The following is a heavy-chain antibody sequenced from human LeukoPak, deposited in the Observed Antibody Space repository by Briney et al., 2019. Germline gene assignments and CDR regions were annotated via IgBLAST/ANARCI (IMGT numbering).Heavy chain of an antibody. D-gene: IGHD3-22*01. J-gene: IGHJ4*02. CDR2: ISGYNGYT. Sequence: ASVRVSCKASGYTFTNYGINWVRQAPGQGLEWMGWISGYNGYTKYEQRLQGRVTMTTDTSTSTAYMELRSLRSDDTAVYYCARDRSPRHYYDTSDYHGAADYWGQGTLVTVSS. CDR3: ARDRSPRHYYDTSDYHGAADY. V-gene: IGHV1-18*01. CDR1: GYTFTNYG.